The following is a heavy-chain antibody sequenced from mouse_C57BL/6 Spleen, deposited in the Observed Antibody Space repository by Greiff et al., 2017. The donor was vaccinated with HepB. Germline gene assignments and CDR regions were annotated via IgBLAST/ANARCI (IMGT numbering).Heavy chain of an antibody. J-gene: IGHJ1*03. Sequence: VQLQQSGPELVKPGASVKISCKASGYAFSSSWMNWVKQRPGKGLEWIGRIYPGDGDTNYNGKFKGKATLTADKSSSTAYMQLSSLTSEDSAVYFCARHYYYGSSYVYWYFDVWGTGTTVTVSS. CDR3: ARHYYYGSSYVYWYFDV. V-gene: IGHV1-82*01. D-gene: IGHD1-1*01. CDR2: IYPGDGDT. CDR1: GYAFSSSW.